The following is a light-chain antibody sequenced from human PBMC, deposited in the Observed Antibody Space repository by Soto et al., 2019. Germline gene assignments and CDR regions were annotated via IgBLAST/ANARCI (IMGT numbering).Light chain of an antibody. J-gene: IGKJ5*01. CDR1: QGVTTN. CDR3: QQYGNSAPIT. Sequence: EIVMTQSPGTLSVSPGERATLSCRAGQGVTTNFAWYQQKSGQSPRLLIYDVSIRATGIPDRFSGSGSGTDFTLTISRLEPEDFALYYCQQYGNSAPITFGQGTRLEIK. V-gene: IGKV3-20*01. CDR2: DVS.